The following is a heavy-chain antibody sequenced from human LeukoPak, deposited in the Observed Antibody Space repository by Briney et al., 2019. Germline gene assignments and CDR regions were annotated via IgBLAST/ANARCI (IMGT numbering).Heavy chain of an antibody. V-gene: IGHV3-11*01. CDR2: ISSSGSTI. Sequence: PGGSLRLSCAASGFTFSDYYMSWIRQAPGKGLEWVSYISSSGSTIYYADSVKGRFTISRDNAKNSLYLQMNSLRAEDTAVYYCARHGRLRWFGELGRQSNWFDPWGQGTLVTVSS. D-gene: IGHD3-10*01. CDR3: ARHGRLRWFGELGRQSNWFDP. CDR1: GFTFSDYY. J-gene: IGHJ5*02.